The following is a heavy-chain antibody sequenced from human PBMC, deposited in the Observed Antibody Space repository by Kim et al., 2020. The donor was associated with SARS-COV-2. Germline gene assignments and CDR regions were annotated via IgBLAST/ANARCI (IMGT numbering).Heavy chain of an antibody. D-gene: IGHD3-10*01. CDR2: INHSGST. V-gene: IGHV4-34*01. Sequence: SETLSLTCAVYGGSFSGYYWSWIRQPPGKGLEWIGEINHSGSTNYNPSLKSRVTISVDTSKNQFSLKLSSVTAADTAVYYCARTIRFGELSPGYFDLWG. CDR3: ARTIRFGELSPGYFDL. J-gene: IGHJ2*01. CDR1: GGSFSGYY.